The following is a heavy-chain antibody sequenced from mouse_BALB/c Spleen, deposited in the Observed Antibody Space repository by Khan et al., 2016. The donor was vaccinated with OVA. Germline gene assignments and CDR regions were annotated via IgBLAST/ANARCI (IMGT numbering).Heavy chain of an antibody. CDR2: IDPANGNN. V-gene: IGHV14-3*02. Sequence: EVQLQQSGAELVKPGASVKLSCTASGFNIKDTYMHWVKQRPEQGMEWIGRIDPANGNNKYDKKFKGKTTITGDTSYNKAYLQLSSLTSENTAVYYWARINAWGQGTTLTVSS. CDR3: ARINA. J-gene: IGHJ2*01. CDR1: GFNIKDTY.